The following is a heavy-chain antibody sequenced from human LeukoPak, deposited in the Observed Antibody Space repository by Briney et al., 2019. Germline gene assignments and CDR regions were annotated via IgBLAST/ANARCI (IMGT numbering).Heavy chain of an antibody. Sequence: GGSLRLSCAASGFTFSSYGMHWVRQAPGKGLEWVAVISYDGSNKYYADSVKGRFTISRDNSKNTLYLQMNSLGAEDTAVYYCAKDMRYSSSLRGSYYYYYGMDVWGQGTTVTVSS. D-gene: IGHD6-6*01. CDR3: AKDMRYSSSLRGSYYYYYGMDV. CDR1: GFTFSSYG. CDR2: ISYDGSNK. J-gene: IGHJ6*02. V-gene: IGHV3-30*18.